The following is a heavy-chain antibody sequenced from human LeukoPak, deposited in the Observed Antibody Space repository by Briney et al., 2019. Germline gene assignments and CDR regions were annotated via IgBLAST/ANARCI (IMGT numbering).Heavy chain of an antibody. CDR1: GFTFSSYE. CDR2: ISASGVST. Sequence: GGSLRLSCAASGFTFSSYEMNWVRQAPGKGLEYVSAISASGVSTYYADSVKGRFTLSRDNSNNTLYLQMNSLRAEDTAVYYCAKYPGYYYYYMDVWGKGTTVTVSS. CDR3: AKYPGYYYYYMDV. J-gene: IGHJ6*03. V-gene: IGHV3-23*01.